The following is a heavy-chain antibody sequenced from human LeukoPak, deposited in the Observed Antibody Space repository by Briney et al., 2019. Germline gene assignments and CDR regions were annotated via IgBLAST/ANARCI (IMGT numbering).Heavy chain of an antibody. CDR3: TRVHLGAATRYFDY. CDR2: IRNKANSYGT. D-gene: IGHD1-26*01. J-gene: IGHJ4*02. V-gene: IGHV3-72*01. Sequence: GGSLRLSCAASGFTFSDHYMDWVRLPPGKGLEWVGRIRNKANSYGTEYAASVKDRFTISRDDSKSSLYLQMNSLRSEDTALYYCTRVHLGAATRYFDYWGQGTLVTVSS. CDR1: GFTFSDHY.